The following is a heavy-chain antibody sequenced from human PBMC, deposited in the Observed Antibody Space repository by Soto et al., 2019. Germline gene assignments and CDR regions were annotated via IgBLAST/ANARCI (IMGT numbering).Heavy chain of an antibody. V-gene: IGHV3-30-3*01. Sequence: WGSLRLSCAASGFAFVSYAMRFCRHAAGKGLEWVAVISYDGSNKYYADSVKGRFTISRDNSKNTLYLQMNSLRAEDTAVYYCARDPDSSGYYVFDYWGQGTLVTVSS. CDR2: ISYDGSNK. D-gene: IGHD3-22*01. CDR1: GFAFVSYA. J-gene: IGHJ4*02. CDR3: ARDPDSSGYYVFDY.